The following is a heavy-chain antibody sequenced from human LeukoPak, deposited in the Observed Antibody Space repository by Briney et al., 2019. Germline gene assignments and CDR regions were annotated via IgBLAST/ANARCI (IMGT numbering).Heavy chain of an antibody. CDR1: GGSFSGYY. CDR2: MNPSGST. Sequence: SETLSLTCAVYGGSFSGYYWTWIRQTPEKGLEWIGEMNPSGSTSYNPSLKSRVTISVDTSKNQFSLKLSSVTAADTAVYYCARGRQDVTMIVVVMTAVSYYLDVWGKGTAVTVS. D-gene: IGHD3-22*01. CDR3: ARGRQDVTMIVVVMTAVSYYLDV. J-gene: IGHJ6*03. V-gene: IGHV4-34*01.